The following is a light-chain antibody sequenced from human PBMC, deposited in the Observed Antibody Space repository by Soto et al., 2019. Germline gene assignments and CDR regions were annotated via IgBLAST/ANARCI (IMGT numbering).Light chain of an antibody. Sequence: QSALTQPASVSGSPGQSITISCTGTSSDVGSYDLVSWYQHHPGKAPKVMIYEVSKRPSGMSNRFSASKSGNTASLTSSGLQAEDEADYYCSSYAGSTTYVVFGGGTKGTVL. CDR1: SSDVGSYDL. CDR2: EVS. CDR3: SSYAGSTTYVV. V-gene: IGLV2-23*02. J-gene: IGLJ2*01.